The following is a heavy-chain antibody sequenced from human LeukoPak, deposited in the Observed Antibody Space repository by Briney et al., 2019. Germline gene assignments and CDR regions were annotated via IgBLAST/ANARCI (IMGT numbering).Heavy chain of an antibody. Sequence: GGSLRLSCAGSGFTFSSYWMHWVRQAPGKGLEWVSTIKGIGPTTYYADSLKGRFTISSDNAKNSLFLQMSSLRADDTAIYYCARAGELRYMDVWGKGTAVTVSS. D-gene: IGHD3-16*01. V-gene: IGHV3-48*04. CDR3: ARAGELRYMDV. CDR2: IKGIGPTT. J-gene: IGHJ6*03. CDR1: GFTFSSYW.